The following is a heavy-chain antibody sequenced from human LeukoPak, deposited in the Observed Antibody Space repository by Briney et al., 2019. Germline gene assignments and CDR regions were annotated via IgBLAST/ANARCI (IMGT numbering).Heavy chain of an antibody. D-gene: IGHD2-15*01. J-gene: IGHJ3*01. CDR3: ARVGALEYCSGGSCYSYHDAFDV. Sequence: SETLSLTCTVSGGSISSGSYYWSWIRQPAGKGLEWIGRIYTSGSTNYNPSLKSRVTITVDTSKNQFSLKLSSVTAADTAVYYCARVGALEYCSGGSCYSYHDAFDVWGQGTMVTVSS. CDR1: GGSISSGSYY. V-gene: IGHV4-61*02. CDR2: IYTSGST.